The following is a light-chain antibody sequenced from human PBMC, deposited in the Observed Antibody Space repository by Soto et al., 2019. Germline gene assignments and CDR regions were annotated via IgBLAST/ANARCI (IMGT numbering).Light chain of an antibody. CDR3: QHHHNWLLT. CDR2: SAS. CDR1: QSLNNN. Sequence: EIVMTQSPATLSVSPGERVTLSCRASQSLNNNLAWYQQKPGQAPRLLIYSASTRATGIPARFSGSGSGTEFPLTISSLQSEDFAVYYCQHHHNWLLTFGGGTKVEIK. J-gene: IGKJ4*01. V-gene: IGKV3-15*01.